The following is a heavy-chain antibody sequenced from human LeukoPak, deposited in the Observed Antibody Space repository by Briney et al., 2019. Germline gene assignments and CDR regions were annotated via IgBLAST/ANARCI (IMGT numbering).Heavy chain of an antibody. Sequence: GGSLRLSCAASGFTFSSYPMHWVRQAPGKGLEYVSAISENGGNTYYANSVRGGFTISRDNSKNTLYLQMGSLRVEDMAVYYCAREDTPGSNWFDPWGQGTLVTVSS. CDR1: GFTFSSYP. CDR3: AREDTPGSNWFDP. CDR2: ISENGGNT. V-gene: IGHV3-64*01. J-gene: IGHJ5*02.